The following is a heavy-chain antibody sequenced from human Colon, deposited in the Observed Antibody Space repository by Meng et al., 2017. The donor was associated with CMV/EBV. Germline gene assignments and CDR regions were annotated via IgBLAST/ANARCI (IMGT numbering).Heavy chain of an antibody. CDR1: GFTFNTFS. V-gene: IGHV3-21*05. J-gene: IGHJ4*01. Sequence: GESLKISCATSGFTFNTFSMIWVRLAPGKGLELIAYITPDKRDTYYADSVKGRFTVSRDNAKNSLYLQMNSLRAEDTGVYYCARDINWSIDYWGQGILVTVSS. CDR3: ARDINWSIDY. CDR2: ITPDKRDT. D-gene: IGHD1-20*01.